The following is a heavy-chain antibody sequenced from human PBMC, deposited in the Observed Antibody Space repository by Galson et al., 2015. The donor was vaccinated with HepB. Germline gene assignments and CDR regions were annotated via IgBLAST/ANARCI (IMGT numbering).Heavy chain of an antibody. Sequence: SLRLSCAASGFTFSSYGMHWVRQAPGKGLEWVAVIWYDGSNKYYADSVKGRFTISRDNSKNTLYLQMNSLRAEDTAVYYCARRAGHMTRGEAAAIPYYYYYYMDVWGKGTTVTVSS. CDR2: IWYDGSNK. V-gene: IGHV3-33*01. J-gene: IGHJ6*03. CDR1: GFTFSSYG. CDR3: ARRAGHMTRGEAAAIPYYYYYYMDV. D-gene: IGHD6-13*01.